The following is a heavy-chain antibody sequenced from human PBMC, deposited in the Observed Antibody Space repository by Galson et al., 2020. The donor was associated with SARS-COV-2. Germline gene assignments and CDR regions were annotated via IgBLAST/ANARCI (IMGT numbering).Heavy chain of an antibody. J-gene: IGHJ3*02. CDR1: GYSFTSNW. V-gene: IGHV5-51*04. CDR3: AGGDQVYKAFDI. D-gene: IGHD6-6*01. CDR2: IYPGDPDT. Sequence: GESLKISCEGSGYSFTSNWIGRMRQMPGKGLEWMGVIYPGDPDTRYSQSFQGQVTISADKPISTAYLPWTSLKASDTAMYYCAGGDQVYKAFDIWGQGTMVTVSS.